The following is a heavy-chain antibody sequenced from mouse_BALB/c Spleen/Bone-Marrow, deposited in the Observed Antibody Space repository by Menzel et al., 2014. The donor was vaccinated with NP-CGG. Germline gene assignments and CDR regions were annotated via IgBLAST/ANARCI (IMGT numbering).Heavy chain of an antibody. V-gene: IGHV14-3*02. CDR2: IDPANGNT. CDR3: ARYYYGTRDYLDY. Sequence: QLKQSGAELVKPGASVKLSCTASGFNIKDTYMHWVKQRPEQGLEWIGRIDPANGNTKYDPKFQGKATITADTSSNTADLHLNSLPSEDTAVYYCARYYYGTRDYLDYWNQGTARTVSS. D-gene: IGHD1-1*01. J-gene: IGHJ2*01. CDR1: GFNIKDTY.